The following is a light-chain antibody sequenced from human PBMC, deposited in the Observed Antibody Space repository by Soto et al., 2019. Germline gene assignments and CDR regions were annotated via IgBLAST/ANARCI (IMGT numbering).Light chain of an antibody. CDR1: QSINSRS. CDR2: DAS. V-gene: IGKV3-20*01. CDR3: QQYVASPYT. J-gene: IGKJ2*01. Sequence: EIVLTQSPGTLSLSPGERATLSCGASQSINSRSLAWYQQKPGQAPRLLIYDASSRATGIPDRFSASGSGTDFTLTISSLEPEDFAVYYCQQYVASPYTFGQGTKVDNK.